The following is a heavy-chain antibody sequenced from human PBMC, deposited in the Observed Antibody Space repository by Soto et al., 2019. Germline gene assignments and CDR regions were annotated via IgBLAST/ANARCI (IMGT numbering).Heavy chain of an antibody. CDR2: INPSGGGT. CDR1: GYTFSNYY. Sequence: QVHLVQSGAEVKKPGASVTFPCKASGYTFSNYYMHWVRQAPGQGLEWVGIINPSGGGTTYAQHFQGRVTMTRDTSTSTVYMELNSLRSEDTAVYYCARGPKLTDFGDRGYYGMDVWGHGTTVTVSS. CDR3: ARGPKLTDFGDRGYYGMDV. J-gene: IGHJ6*02. D-gene: IGHD4-17*01. V-gene: IGHV1-46*01.